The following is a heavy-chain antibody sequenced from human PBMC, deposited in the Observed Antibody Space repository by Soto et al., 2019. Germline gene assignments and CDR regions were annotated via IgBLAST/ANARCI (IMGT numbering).Heavy chain of an antibody. D-gene: IGHD5-12*01. Sequence: PSETLSLTCTVSGGSISSSSYYWGWIRHPPGKGLEWIGYIYYSGSTNYNPSLKSRVTISVDTSKNQFSLKLSSVTAADTAVYYCARHGDIVGTIRYYFDYWGQGTLVTVSS. CDR1: GGSISSSSYY. CDR2: IYYSGST. V-gene: IGHV4-61*05. J-gene: IGHJ4*02. CDR3: ARHGDIVGTIRYYFDY.